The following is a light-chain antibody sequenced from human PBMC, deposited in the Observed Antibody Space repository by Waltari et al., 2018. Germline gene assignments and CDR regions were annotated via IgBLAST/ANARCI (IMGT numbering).Light chain of an antibody. CDR1: SSDDGGFNS. J-gene: IGLJ3*02. V-gene: IGLV2-14*03. CDR3: RSQSTNSVVL. Sequence: QSALTQPASLSGSPGQSITSSCTGTSSDDGGFNSVSWYQVHPGQAPRCIIYDVINRPSGVSDRFSASKSGNTASLTISGLQTEDEGDYYCRSQSTNSVVLFGGGTKLTVL. CDR2: DVI.